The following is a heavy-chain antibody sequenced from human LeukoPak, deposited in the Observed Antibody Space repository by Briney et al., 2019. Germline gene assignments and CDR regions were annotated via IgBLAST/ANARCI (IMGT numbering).Heavy chain of an antibody. J-gene: IGHJ3*02. Sequence: GGSLRLSCAASGFTFSSYSMNWVRQAPGKGLEWVSFISGSSSYIYYADSVKGRFTISRDNAKNSLYLQMNSLRAEDTAVYYCARDRYYYDSSGYLDAFDIWGQGTMVTVSS. D-gene: IGHD3-22*01. CDR3: ARDRYYYDSSGYLDAFDI. CDR2: ISGSSSYI. V-gene: IGHV3-21*01. CDR1: GFTFSSYS.